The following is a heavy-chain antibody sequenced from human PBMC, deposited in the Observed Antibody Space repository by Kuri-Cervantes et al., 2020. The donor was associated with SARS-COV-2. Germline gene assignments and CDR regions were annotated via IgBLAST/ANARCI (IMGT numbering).Heavy chain of an antibody. J-gene: IGHJ6*02. CDR2: INPDGSYT. CDR3: ARDAYYYDSSGYYYYYYGMDV. V-gene: IGHV3-74*01. CDR1: GSTFSGHW. Sequence: GGSLRLSCAASGSTFSGHWIHWVRQAPGKGLVWVSRINPDGSYTNNADSVKGRFTLSRDNAKNMLFLQMNSLRAEDTAVYYCARDAYYYDSSGYYYYYYGMDVWGQGTTVTVSS. D-gene: IGHD3-22*01.